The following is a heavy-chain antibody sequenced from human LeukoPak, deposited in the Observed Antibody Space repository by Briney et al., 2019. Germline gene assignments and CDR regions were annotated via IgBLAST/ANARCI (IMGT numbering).Heavy chain of an antibody. CDR1: GFTFSSYG. D-gene: IGHD3-10*01. V-gene: IGHV3-7*03. CDR3: AREENGRGNRGSPKQGGAFDI. CDR2: ISPDGSQK. J-gene: IGHJ3*02. Sequence: PGGSLRLSCAASGFTFSSYGMHWVRQAPGKGLEWVANISPDGSQKNYVDSVRGRFTISRDNAKNSVYLQMNSLRAEDTAVYYCAREENGRGNRGSPKQGGAFDIWGQGTMVTVSS.